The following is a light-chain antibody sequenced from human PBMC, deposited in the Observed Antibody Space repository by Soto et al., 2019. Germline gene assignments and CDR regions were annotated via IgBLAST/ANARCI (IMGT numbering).Light chain of an antibody. CDR1: NSDVGGYNF. J-gene: IGLJ1*01. Sequence: QSALTQPASVSGSPRQSITISCTGTNSDVGGYNFVSWYQQHPGKAPKLMIYDVSNRPSGVSNRFSGSKSGNTASLNISGLQAEDEADYYCSSYTSSSIPYVFGIGTKLTVL. CDR2: DVS. V-gene: IGLV2-14*01. CDR3: SSYTSSSIPYV.